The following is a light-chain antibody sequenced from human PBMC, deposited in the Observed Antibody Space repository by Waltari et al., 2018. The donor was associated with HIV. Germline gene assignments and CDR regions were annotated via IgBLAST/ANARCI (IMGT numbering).Light chain of an antibody. V-gene: IGLV2-14*01. CDR1: SSDVGGYNF. J-gene: IGLJ2*01. CDR3: SSYTTTSNVEL. CDR2: EVS. Sequence: QSALTQPASVSGSPGQSITIPCAGSSSDVGGYNFVSSYQQHPGKAPKLMVYEVSNRPSGVSNRFSGSKSGNTASLTISGLQAEDEAVYYCSSYTTTSNVELFGGGTKLTVL.